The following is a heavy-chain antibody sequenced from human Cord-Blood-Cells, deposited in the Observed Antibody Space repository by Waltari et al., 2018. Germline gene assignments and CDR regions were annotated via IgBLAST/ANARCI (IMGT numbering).Heavy chain of an antibody. CDR3: ARDPADY. J-gene: IGHJ4*02. CDR1: GGSCSAYN. D-gene: IGHD2-2*01. V-gene: IGHV4-34*01. Sequence: QVQLQQWGAGLLKPSEPLSLTCAVYGGSCSAYNWSWIRQPPGKGLGLIGEIKHSVSTNYNPSLSGRVAVSVATSKDQFSLKRSSGTAAETAVYYWARDPADYWGQGTLVTVSS. CDR2: IKHSVST.